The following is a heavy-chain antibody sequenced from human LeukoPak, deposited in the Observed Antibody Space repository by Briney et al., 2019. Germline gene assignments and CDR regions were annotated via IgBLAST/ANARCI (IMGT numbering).Heavy chain of an antibody. CDR2: IIPIFGTA. CDR1: GGTFSGYA. D-gene: IGHD6-19*01. V-gene: IGHV1-69*13. CDR3: ARASAVAGSFDY. J-gene: IGHJ4*02. Sequence: SVKVSCKASGGTFSGYAISWVRQAPGQGLEWMGGIIPIFGTANYAQKFQGRVTITADESTSTAYMELSSLRSEDTAVYYCARASAVAGSFDYWGQGTLVTVSS.